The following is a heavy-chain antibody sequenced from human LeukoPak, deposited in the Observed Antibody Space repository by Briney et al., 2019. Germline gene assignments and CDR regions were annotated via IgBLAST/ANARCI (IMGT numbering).Heavy chain of an antibody. J-gene: IGHJ4*02. Sequence: PSETLSLTCAVYGGSFSGYYWSWIRQPPGKGLEWIGEINHSGSTNYNPSLKSRVTISVDTSKNQFSLKLSSVTAADTAVYYCAREDGMGGGSYYFNYGGQGTLSPSPQ. V-gene: IGHV4-34*01. D-gene: IGHD2-15*01. CDR1: GGSFSGYY. CDR3: AREDGMGGGSYYFNY. CDR2: INHSGST.